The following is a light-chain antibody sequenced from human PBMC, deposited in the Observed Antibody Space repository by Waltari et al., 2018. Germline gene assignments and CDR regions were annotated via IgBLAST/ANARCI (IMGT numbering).Light chain of an antibody. Sequence: QLALPHPRPGPGPPGQSFPTPSLGPSSVFGGYNYFSWYQPHPGKAPKLFIYDVTKRPSGVPDRFSGSRSGTTASLTISGLQPEDEADYYCCSYAGGSYVFGTGTKVTVL. V-gene: IGLV2-11*01. J-gene: IGLJ1*01. CDR3: CSYAGGSYV. CDR2: DVT. CDR1: SSVFGGYNY.